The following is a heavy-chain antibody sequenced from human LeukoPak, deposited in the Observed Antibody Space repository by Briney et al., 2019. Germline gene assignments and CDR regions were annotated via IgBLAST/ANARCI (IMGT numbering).Heavy chain of an antibody. CDR1: GYSISSGYY. J-gene: IGHJ4*02. D-gene: IGHD3-10*01. Sequence: PSETLSLTCAVSGYSISSGYYWGWIRQPPGKGLEWIGSIYHSGSTYYNPSLKSRVSISVDTSKNQFSLKLSSVTAADTAVYYCARDSGAALAPYFDYWGQGTLVTVSS. V-gene: IGHV4-38-2*02. CDR3: ARDSGAALAPYFDY. CDR2: IYHSGST.